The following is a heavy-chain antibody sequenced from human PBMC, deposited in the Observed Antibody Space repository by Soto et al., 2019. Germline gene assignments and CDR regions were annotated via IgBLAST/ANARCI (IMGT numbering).Heavy chain of an antibody. CDR1: GGSISSSSYY. J-gene: IGHJ4*02. CDR2: IYYSGST. D-gene: IGHD2-2*01. Sequence: SETLSLTCTVSGGSISSSSYYWGWIRQPPGKGLEWIGSIYYSGSTYYNPSLKSRVTISVDTSKNQFSLKLSSVTAADTAVYYCARRYCSSTSCYLDYWGQGTLVTVSS. CDR3: ARRYCSSTSCYLDY. V-gene: IGHV4-39*01.